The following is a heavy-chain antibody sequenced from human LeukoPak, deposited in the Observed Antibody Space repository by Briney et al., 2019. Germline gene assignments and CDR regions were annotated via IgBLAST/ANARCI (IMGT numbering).Heavy chain of an antibody. Sequence: GGSLTLSCAATGFTFSSYAMHWVRQAPGKGLGWVVVISYDGSNKYYADSVKGRFTISRDNSKNTLYLQMNSLRAEDTAVYYCARDLGFDIWGQGTMVTVSS. CDR1: GFTFSSYA. CDR3: ARDLGFDI. J-gene: IGHJ3*02. CDR2: ISYDGSNK. D-gene: IGHD3-16*01. V-gene: IGHV3-30-3*01.